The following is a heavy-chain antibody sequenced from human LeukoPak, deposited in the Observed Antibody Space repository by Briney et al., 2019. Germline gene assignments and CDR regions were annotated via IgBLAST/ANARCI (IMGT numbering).Heavy chain of an antibody. CDR2: IRYDGSNK. CDR3: ARDGNSGYDPDAFDI. CDR1: GFTFSSYG. J-gene: IGHJ3*02. Sequence: GGSLRLSCAASGFTFSSYGMHWVRQAPGKGLEWVAFIRYDGSNKYYADSVKGRFTISRDNPKNSLYLQMNSLRAEDTAVYYCARDGNSGYDPDAFDIWGQGTMVTVSS. D-gene: IGHD5-12*01. V-gene: IGHV3-30*02.